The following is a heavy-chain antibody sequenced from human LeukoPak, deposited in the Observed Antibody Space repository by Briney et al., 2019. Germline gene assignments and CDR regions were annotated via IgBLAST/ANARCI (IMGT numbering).Heavy chain of an antibody. Sequence: GGSLRLSCAASGFTFSSYSMNWVRQAPGKGLEWVSYISTSSNTIYYADSVKGRFNISRDNFKNTLYLQMNSLRADDTAVYYCAKHEMVTRGPYYHYMYVWGKGTTVTVSS. CDR1: GFTFSSYS. J-gene: IGHJ6*03. V-gene: IGHV3-48*01. CDR2: ISTSSNTI. CDR3: AKHEMVTRGPYYHYMYV. D-gene: IGHD2-21*02.